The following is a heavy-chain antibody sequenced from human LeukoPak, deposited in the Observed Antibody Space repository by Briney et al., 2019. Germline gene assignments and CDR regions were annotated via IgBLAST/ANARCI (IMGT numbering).Heavy chain of an antibody. CDR3: ARGLRDSSGFGGAFNI. CDR2: ISSYNGNT. D-gene: IGHD3-22*01. J-gene: IGHJ3*02. CDR1: GYTLTSYD. V-gene: IGHV1-18*01. Sequence: GASVKVSCKASGYTLTSYDISWVRQAPGQGLEWVGWISSYNGNTNSAQKFQGRVTMTTDTSTNTAYMELRRLRSDDTAVYYCARGLRDSSGFGGAFNIWGQGTMVTVSS.